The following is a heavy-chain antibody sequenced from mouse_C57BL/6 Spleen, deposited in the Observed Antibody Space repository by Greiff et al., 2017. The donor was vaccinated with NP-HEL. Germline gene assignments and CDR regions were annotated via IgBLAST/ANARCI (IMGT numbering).Heavy chain of an antibody. CDR3: ARGGDYDYPLGD. Sequence: VQLQQSGAELVKPGASVKISCKASGYAFSSYWMNWVKQRPGKGLEWIGQIYPGDGDTNYNGKFKGKATLTADKSSSTAYMQLSSLTSEDSAVYCCARGGDYDYPLGDWGKGTLVTVSA. D-gene: IGHD2-4*01. J-gene: IGHJ3*01. CDR1: GYAFSSYW. V-gene: IGHV1-80*01. CDR2: IYPGDGDT.